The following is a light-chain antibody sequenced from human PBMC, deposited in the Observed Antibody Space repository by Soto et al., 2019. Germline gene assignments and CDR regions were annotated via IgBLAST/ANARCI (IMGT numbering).Light chain of an antibody. Sequence: EIVMTQSPATLSVSPGERATLSCRASQSVSNNLAWYQQKAGQAPRLLIYGASTRATGIPARFSGSGSGTELTLTISSLQSEDFAVYYCQQYNNWPPWTFSQGTKVEIK. CDR2: GAS. V-gene: IGKV3-15*01. J-gene: IGKJ1*01. CDR1: QSVSNN. CDR3: QQYNNWPPWT.